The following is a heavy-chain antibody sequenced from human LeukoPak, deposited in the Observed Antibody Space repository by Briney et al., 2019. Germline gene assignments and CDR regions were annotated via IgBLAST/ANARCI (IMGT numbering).Heavy chain of an antibody. CDR1: GYTFTSYD. CDR3: ARGPVLLIFGVVPYYYGMDV. D-gene: IGHD3-3*01. Sequence: VVSVKVSCKASGYTFTSYDINWVRQATGQGLEWMGWMNPNSGNTGYAQKFQGRVTMTRNTSISTAYMELSSLRSEDTAVYYCARGPVLLIFGVVPYYYGMDVWGQGTTVTVSS. V-gene: IGHV1-8*01. J-gene: IGHJ6*02. CDR2: MNPNSGNT.